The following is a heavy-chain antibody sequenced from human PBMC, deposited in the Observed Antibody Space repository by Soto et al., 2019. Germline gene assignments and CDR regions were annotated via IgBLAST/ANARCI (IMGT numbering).Heavy chain of an antibody. V-gene: IGHV3-30*02. J-gene: IGHJ4*02. CDR3: TIVRVADSALDH. CDR2: MSYDGSDT. D-gene: IGHD3-10*02. CDR1: GFFFSNND. Sequence: PGGSLRLSCVVSGFFFSNNDMHWVRQPPGKGLEWVAFMSYDGSDTFYADSVKGRFTISRDNSKNTLFLHMSNLRAEDTAMYYCTIVRVADSALDHWGQGTLVTVSS.